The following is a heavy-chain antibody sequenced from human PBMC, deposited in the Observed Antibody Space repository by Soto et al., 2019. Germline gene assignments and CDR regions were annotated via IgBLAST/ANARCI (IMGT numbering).Heavy chain of an antibody. V-gene: IGHV2-5*02. J-gene: IGHJ5*02. Sequence: QINLKESAPTVVKPTQTLTLTCTFSGFSLSSSGAAVGWIRQPPGRALEWVSLIYWDDDKRYNRYYPSLDGRVSVTKDTSKIFAAGRFRNVDATDTDTYFSAHRATMTMLGLVIDNCVWVYPLGQGTRVIVSS. CDR1: GFSLSSSGAA. D-gene: IGHD3-10*02. CDR2: IYWDDDK. CDR3: AHRATMTMLGLVIDNCVWVYP.